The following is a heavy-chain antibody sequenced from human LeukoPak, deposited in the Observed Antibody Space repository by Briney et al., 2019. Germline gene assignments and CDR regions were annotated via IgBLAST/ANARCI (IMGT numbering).Heavy chain of an antibody. CDR3: AKDTDYGDYAHLGY. V-gene: IGHV3-23*01. J-gene: IGHJ4*02. CDR2: ISGSGGST. Sequence: GGSLRLSCAASGFTFSSYAMSWVRQALGKGLEWVSAISGSGGSTYYADSVKGRFTISRDNSKNTLYLQMNSLRAEDTAVYYCAKDTDYGDYAHLGYWGQGTLVTVSS. CDR1: GFTFSSYA. D-gene: IGHD4-17*01.